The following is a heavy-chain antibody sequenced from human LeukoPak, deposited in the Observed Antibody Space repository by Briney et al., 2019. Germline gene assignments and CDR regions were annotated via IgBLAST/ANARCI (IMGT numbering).Heavy chain of an antibody. D-gene: IGHD3-9*01. V-gene: IGHV4-30-2*01. CDR3: ARVYYDYLLYKGGYYWYHFGMDV. CDR1: GGSISSGGYS. J-gene: IGHJ6*02. Sequence: SQTLSPTCAVSGGSISSGGYSWSWIRQPPGKGLEWIGYIYHSGGTYYNPSLKSRVTISIDKSKNQFFLKLSSVTAADTAAYYCARVYYDYLLYKGGYYWYHFGMDVWGQGTTVTVSS. CDR2: IYHSGGT.